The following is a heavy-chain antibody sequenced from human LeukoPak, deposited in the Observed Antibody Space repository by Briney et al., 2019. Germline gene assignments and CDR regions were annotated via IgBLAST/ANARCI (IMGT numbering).Heavy chain of an antibody. D-gene: IGHD2-2*01. V-gene: IGHV4-61*02. CDR1: GGSISSGSYY. Sequence: PSETLSLTCTVSGGSISSGSYYWSWIRQPAGKGLEWIGRIYTSGSTNYNPSLKSRVTISVDTSKNQFSLKLSSVTAADTAVYYCARGPYCSSTSCYLYYYYMDVWGKGTTVTVSS. J-gene: IGHJ6*03. CDR3: ARGPYCSSTSCYLYYYYMDV. CDR2: IYTSGST.